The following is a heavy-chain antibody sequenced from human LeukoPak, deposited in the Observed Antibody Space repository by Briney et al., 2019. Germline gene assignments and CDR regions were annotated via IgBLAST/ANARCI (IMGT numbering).Heavy chain of an antibody. CDR3: ARAQYRGFDP. CDR2: INHSGST. J-gene: IGHJ5*02. D-gene: IGHD2-2*01. CDR1: GGSFSGYY. V-gene: IGHV4-34*01. Sequence: PSETLSLTCAVYGGSFSGYYWSWIRQPPGKELEWIGEINHSGSTNYNPSLKSRVTISVDTSKNQFSLKLSSVTAADTAVYYCARAQYRGFDPWGQGTLVTVSS.